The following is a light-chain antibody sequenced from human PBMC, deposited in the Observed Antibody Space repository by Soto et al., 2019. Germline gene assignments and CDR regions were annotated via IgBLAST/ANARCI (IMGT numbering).Light chain of an antibody. CDR2: DAS. J-gene: IGKJ2*01. CDR1: QHIGTF. Sequence: IVLTQSPVTLSLSPGERATLSCRASQHIGTFLAWYQHKVGQAPRLLISDASKRATGTPARFSGSGSGTDFTLTISSLESEDFAVYYCQQRSYGYTFGQGTKLEI. V-gene: IGKV3-11*01. CDR3: QQRSYGYT.